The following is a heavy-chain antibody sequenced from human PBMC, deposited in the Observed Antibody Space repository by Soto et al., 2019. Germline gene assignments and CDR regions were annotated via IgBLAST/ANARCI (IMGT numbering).Heavy chain of an antibody. CDR1: GFTFSSYG. V-gene: IGHV3-33*01. D-gene: IGHD5-12*01. Sequence: PGGSLRLSCAASGFTFSSYGMHWVRQAPGKGLEWVAVIWYDGSNKYYADSVKGRFTISRDNSKNTLYLQMNSLRAEDTAVYYCARSVHGYGGYEWGQGTLVTVSS. CDR3: ARSVHGYGGYE. CDR2: IWYDGSNK. J-gene: IGHJ4*02.